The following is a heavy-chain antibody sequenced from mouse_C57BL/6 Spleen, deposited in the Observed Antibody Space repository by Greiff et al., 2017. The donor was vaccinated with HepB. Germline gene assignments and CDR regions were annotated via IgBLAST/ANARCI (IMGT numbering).Heavy chain of an antibody. CDR1: EYEFPSHD. V-gene: IGHV5-2*01. D-gene: IGHD2-3*01. J-gene: IGHJ1*03. Sequence: EVKLMESGGGLVQPGESLKLSCESNEYEFPSHDMSWVRKTPEKRLELVAAINSDGGSTYYPDTMERRFIISRDNTKKTLYLQMSSLRSEDTALYYCARRVYDGPYGYFDVWGTGTTVTVSS. CDR2: INSDGGST. CDR3: ARRVYDGPYGYFDV.